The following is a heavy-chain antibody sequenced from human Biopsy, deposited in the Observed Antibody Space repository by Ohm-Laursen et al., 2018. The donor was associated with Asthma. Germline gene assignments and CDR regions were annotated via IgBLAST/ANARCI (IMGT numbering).Heavy chain of an antibody. CDR2: IPYSGST. J-gene: IGHJ2*01. D-gene: IGHD2-15*01. Sequence: GTLCLTCSVSVGSLSSGSNYWSWIRQPPGKGLAWVRYIPYSGSTDYKPSLKSRLTISMDPFKNQFSLKLSSVTAADTAVYYCARVPTTLRYFDLWGRGTLVTVSS. CDR1: VGSLSSGSNY. CDR3: ARVPTTLRYFDL. V-gene: IGHV4-61*01.